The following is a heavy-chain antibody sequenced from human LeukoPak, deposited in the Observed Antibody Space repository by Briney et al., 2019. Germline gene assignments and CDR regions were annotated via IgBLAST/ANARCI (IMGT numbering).Heavy chain of an antibody. J-gene: IGHJ3*02. CDR3: ARSYGSSWSDAFDT. D-gene: IGHD6-13*01. CDR1: GGSISNFY. CDR2: IYYIGTT. V-gene: IGHV4-59*08. Sequence: SETLSLTCAVSGGSISNFYWSWIRQPPGKALEWIGYIYYIGTTNYNPSLKSRVTISVDTPKNQFSLKLSSVTAADTAVYFCARSYGSSWSDAFDTWGQGTMVTVSS.